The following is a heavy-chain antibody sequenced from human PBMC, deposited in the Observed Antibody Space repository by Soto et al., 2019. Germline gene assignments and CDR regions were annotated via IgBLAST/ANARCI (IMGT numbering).Heavy chain of an antibody. Sequence: EVQLVESGGGLIQPGGSLRLSCAASGFSVSSNYMSWVRQAPGKGLEWVSVIHSGGNTHYADSVKGRFTISRDNSKNTLYLQMNSLRAEDTAVYYCARDSTWIPYYHYGMDVWGQGTTVTVSS. CDR1: GFSVSSNY. D-gene: IGHD5-18*01. J-gene: IGHJ6*02. CDR3: ARDSTWIPYYHYGMDV. V-gene: IGHV3-53*01. CDR2: IHSGGNT.